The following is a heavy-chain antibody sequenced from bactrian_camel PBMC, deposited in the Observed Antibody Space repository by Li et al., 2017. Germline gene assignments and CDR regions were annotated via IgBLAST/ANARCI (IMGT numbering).Heavy chain of an antibody. V-gene: IGHV3S31*01. J-gene: IGHJ4*01. CDR3: AKSRSTSLTFCSGGSCD. D-gene: IGHD2*01. CDR1: GFTFRNYA. CDR2: INTGAATP. Sequence: DVQLVESGGGLVQPGGSLRLSCSTSGFTFRNYAMSWLRQAPGKGLEWVAGINTGAATPYYEDFAKGRFTISRDDAKNTLYLQLNNLSTEDTAIYYCAKSRSTSLTFCSGGSCDRGQGTQVTVS.